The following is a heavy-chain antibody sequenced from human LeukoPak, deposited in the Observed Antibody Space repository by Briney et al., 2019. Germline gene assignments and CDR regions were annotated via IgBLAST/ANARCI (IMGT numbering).Heavy chain of an antibody. V-gene: IGHV3-23*01. CDR1: GFTFSSYA. J-gene: IGHJ4*02. CDR2: ISGSGGST. D-gene: IGHD6-19*01. CDR3: AKAWKQWLGPTFDY. Sequence: LTGGSLRLSCAASGFTFSSYAMSWVRQAPGKGLEWVSAISGSGGSTYYADSVKGRFTISRDNSKNTLYVQMNSLRAEDTAVYYCAKAWKQWLGPTFDYWGQGNLVTVSS.